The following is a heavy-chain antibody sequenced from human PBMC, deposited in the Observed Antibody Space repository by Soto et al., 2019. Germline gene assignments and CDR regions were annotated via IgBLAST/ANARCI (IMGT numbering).Heavy chain of an antibody. Sequence: EVQLLESGGTLVQPGGSLRLSCAASGFTFSNYAMSWVRQAPGKGLEWVSAISGSGHATYYADSVKGRFTISRDNSKNTMYLQVNSLRAEDSAVYYCANAYSGGWYLFHSWRQGTLVTVSS. CDR1: GFTFSNYA. V-gene: IGHV3-23*01. D-gene: IGHD6-19*01. CDR2: ISGSGHAT. J-gene: IGHJ4*02. CDR3: ANAYSGGWYLFHS.